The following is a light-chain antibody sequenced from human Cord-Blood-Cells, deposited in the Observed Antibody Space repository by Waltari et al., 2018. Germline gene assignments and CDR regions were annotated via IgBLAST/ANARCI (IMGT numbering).Light chain of an antibody. J-gene: IGLJ1*01. CDR1: SSNIGNNA. CDR2: YDD. CDR3: AAWDDSLNGYV. Sequence: QSVLTQPPSVSEAPRQRVTISCSGSSSNIGNNAVNWYQQLPGKAPKLLIYYDDLRPSGVSYRCSGSKSGTSASLAISGLQSEDEADYYCAAWDDSLNGYVFGTGTKVTVL. V-gene: IGLV1-36*01.